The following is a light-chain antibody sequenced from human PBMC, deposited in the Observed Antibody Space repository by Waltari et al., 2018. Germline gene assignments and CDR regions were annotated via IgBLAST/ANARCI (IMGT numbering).Light chain of an antibody. CDR2: WAS. Sequence: DIVMTQSPDSLAVSLGERATINCKSSQSIMYSSNNQNFLAWYQKKPGHPPKLLIYWASTRQSGVPDRFTGSWSGTDFTLTISSLQAEDVAVYYGQQYFVTPFTFGPGTRVEIK. CDR3: QQYFVTPFT. V-gene: IGKV4-1*01. J-gene: IGKJ3*01. CDR1: QSIMYSSNNQNF.